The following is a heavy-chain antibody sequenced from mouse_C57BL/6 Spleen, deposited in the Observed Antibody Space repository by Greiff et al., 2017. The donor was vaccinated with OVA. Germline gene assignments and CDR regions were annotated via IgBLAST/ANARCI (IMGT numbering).Heavy chain of an antibody. CDR2: ISDGGSYT. CDR3: ARGPSKGYAMDY. J-gene: IGHJ4*01. Sequence: EVMLVESGGGLVKPGGSLKLSCAASGFTFSSYAMSWVRQTPEKRLEWVATISDGGSYTYYPDNVKGRFTISRDNAKNNLYLQMSHLKSEDTAMYYCARGPSKGYAMDYWGQGTSVTVSS. CDR1: GFTFSSYA. V-gene: IGHV5-4*03. D-gene: IGHD2-5*01.